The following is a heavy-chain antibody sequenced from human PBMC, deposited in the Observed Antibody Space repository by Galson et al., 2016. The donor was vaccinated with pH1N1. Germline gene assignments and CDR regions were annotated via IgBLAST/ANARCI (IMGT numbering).Heavy chain of an antibody. J-gene: IGHJ3*02. CDR3: AKVSGWLFDAFDI. D-gene: IGHD5-12*01. CDR2: ISWTSGSI. Sequence: SLRLSCAASGFTFDDYAMHWVRQAPGKGLEWVSGISWTSGSIGYADSVKGRFTISRDNAKNSLYLQMNSLRAEDTALYYCAKVSGWLFDAFDIWGQGTMVTVSS. CDR1: GFTFDDYA. V-gene: IGHV3-9*01.